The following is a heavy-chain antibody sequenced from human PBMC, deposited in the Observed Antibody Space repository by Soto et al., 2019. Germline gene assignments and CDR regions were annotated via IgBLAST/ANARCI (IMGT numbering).Heavy chain of an antibody. V-gene: IGHV1-18*01. CDR3: ARPYCSGGSCYPSFDP. D-gene: IGHD2-15*01. J-gene: IGHJ5*02. CDR1: GYTFTSYC. CDR2: ISAYNGNT. Sequence: ASVKVSCKASGYTFTSYCISWVRQAPGQGLEWMGWISAYNGNTNYAQKLQGRVTMTTDTSTSTAYMELRSLRSDDTAVYYCARPYCSGGSCYPSFDPWGQGTQVTVSS.